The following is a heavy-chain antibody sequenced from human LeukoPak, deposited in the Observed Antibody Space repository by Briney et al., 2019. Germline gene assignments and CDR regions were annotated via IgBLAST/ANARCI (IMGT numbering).Heavy chain of an antibody. CDR2: INHSGST. V-gene: IGHV4-34*01. CDR3: ARLDSSSWLDAFDI. CDR1: GGSFSGYY. J-gene: IGHJ3*02. D-gene: IGHD6-13*01. Sequence: SETLSLTCAVYGGSFSGYYWSWIRQPPGKGLEWIGEINHSGSTNYSPSLKSRVTISVDTSKNQFSLKLSSVTAADTAVYYCARLDSSSWLDAFDIWGQGTMVSVSS.